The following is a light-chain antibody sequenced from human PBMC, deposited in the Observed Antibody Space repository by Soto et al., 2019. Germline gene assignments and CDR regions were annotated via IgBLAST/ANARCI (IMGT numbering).Light chain of an antibody. Sequence: QSALTQPASVSGSPGQSITISCTGTSSDVGDNSVSWYQQHPGKAPKLMIYDVISRPSGVSNRFSASKSGNTASLTISGLQAEDESDYYYSSYTSSSTLVVFGGGTKLTVL. V-gene: IGLV2-14*01. CDR1: SSDVGDNS. J-gene: IGLJ2*01. CDR3: SSYTSSSTLVV. CDR2: DVI.